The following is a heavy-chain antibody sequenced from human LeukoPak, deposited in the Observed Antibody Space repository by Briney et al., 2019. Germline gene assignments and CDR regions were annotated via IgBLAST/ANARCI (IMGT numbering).Heavy chain of an antibody. D-gene: IGHD7-27*01. Sequence: GGSLRLSCAASGFTFSGHTMHWVRQTPGVGLEWVAIIGNDGRDQHYSESVKGRFTISRDNSKNTLFLQLNSLRPEDTALYLCARDLMWGFDYWGQGTLVTVSS. J-gene: IGHJ4*02. V-gene: IGHV3-30*02. CDR2: IGNDGRDQ. CDR3: ARDLMWGFDY. CDR1: GFTFSGHT.